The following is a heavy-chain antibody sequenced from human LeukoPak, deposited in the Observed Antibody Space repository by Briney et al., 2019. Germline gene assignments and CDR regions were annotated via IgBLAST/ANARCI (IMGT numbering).Heavy chain of an antibody. J-gene: IGHJ3*02. CDR1: GGSITSSNW. CDR3: ARSVSGSYGAFDI. Sequence: PSETLSLTCTLSGGSITSSNWYSWFRQPPGKGLEWIGEIYYSGSTNYNPSLKSRVSISVDESKKQFSLKLASVTAADTAVFYCARSVSGSYGAFDIWGQGTMVAVSS. D-gene: IGHD1-26*01. CDR2: IYYSGST. V-gene: IGHV4-4*02.